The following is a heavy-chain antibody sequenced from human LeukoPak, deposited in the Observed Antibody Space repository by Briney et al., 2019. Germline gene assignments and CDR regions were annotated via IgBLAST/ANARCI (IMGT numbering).Heavy chain of an antibody. Sequence: SVKVSCKASGGTFSSYAISWVRQAPGQGLEWMGGIIPIFGTANYAQKFQGRVTITADESTSAAYMELSSLRSEDTAVYYCARDDGDIVVVPAAMDYYYYGMDVWGQGTTVTVSS. CDR3: ARDDGDIVVVPAAMDYYYYGMDV. J-gene: IGHJ6*02. CDR2: IIPIFGTA. V-gene: IGHV1-69*13. CDR1: GGTFSSYA. D-gene: IGHD2-2*01.